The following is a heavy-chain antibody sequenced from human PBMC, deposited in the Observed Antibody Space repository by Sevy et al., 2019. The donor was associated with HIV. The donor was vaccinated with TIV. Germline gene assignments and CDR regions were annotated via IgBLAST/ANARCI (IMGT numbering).Heavy chain of an antibody. Sequence: GSLRLSCVADGFSFSRHGMHWARQAPGKGLEWVAVISDDGSDKEYAESVKGRFTVSRDNSKDTVYLQMNRLRLDDTAVYYCANSRGTYEGSSWLYYYYTMDVWGQGTTVTVSS. CDR2: ISDDGSDK. J-gene: IGHJ6*02. CDR3: ANSRGTYEGSSWLYYYYTMDV. CDR1: GFSFSRHG. V-gene: IGHV3-30*18. D-gene: IGHD6-13*01.